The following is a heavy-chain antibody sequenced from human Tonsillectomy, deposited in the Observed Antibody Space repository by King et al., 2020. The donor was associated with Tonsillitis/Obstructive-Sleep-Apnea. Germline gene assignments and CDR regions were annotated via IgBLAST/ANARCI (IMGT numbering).Heavy chain of an antibody. CDR1: GFTFSSYG. CDR2: IWYDGSNK. J-gene: IGHJ6*03. Sequence: VQLVESGGGVVQPGRSLRLSCAASGFTFSSYGMHWVRQAPGKGLEWVAVIWYDGSNKDYADSVKGRFTISRDNSKNTLYLQMNSLRAEDTAVYYCARGVRDYDFWSGYYRGEDYYYYMDVWGKGTTVTVSS. CDR3: ARGVRDYDFWSGYYRGEDYYYYMDV. V-gene: IGHV3-33*01. D-gene: IGHD3-3*01.